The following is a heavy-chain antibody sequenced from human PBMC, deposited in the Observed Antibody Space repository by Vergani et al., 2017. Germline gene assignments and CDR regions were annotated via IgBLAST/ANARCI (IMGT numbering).Heavy chain of an antibody. CDR2: ISGHGDRT. CDR1: GFTFSNSA. D-gene: IGHD2/OR15-2a*01. J-gene: IGHJ4*02. CDR3: AREERSNTSPFVGD. Sequence: EVHLLESGGGQVEAGGSLRLSCVASGFTFSNSAMSWVRQTSGKGLEWVSAISGHGDRTYYADSVKGRLAISRDNSKNTVYLQMNSLKAEDRATYYCAREERSNTSPFVGDWGQGTLVTV. V-gene: IGHV3-23*01.